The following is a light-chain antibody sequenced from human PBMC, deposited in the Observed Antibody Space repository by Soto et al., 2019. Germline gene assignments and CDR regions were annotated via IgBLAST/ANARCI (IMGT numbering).Light chain of an antibody. V-gene: IGLV2-8*01. J-gene: IGLJ1*01. CDR3: CSDAGTYNSFV. Sequence: QSALTQPASVSGSPGPSITISCTGTSSDIGGYKYVSWYQQHPGKAPKLIIYEVTNRPSAFPDRFSGSKSGNTASLTISGILAEYEADYYCCSDAGTYNSFVFGSGTKLTVL. CDR2: EVT. CDR1: SSDIGGYKY.